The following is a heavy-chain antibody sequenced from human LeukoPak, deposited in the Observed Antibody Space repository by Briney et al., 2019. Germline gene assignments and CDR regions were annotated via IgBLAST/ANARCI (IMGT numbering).Heavy chain of an antibody. D-gene: IGHD1-26*01. V-gene: IGHV3-23*01. Sequence: PGGSLRLSCAASGFSFTTYAMSWVRQAPGKGLEWVSAISGSGGSTYYADSVKGRFTISRDNSKNTLYLQMNSLRAEDTAVYYCARDFQWELPYFDYWGQGTLVTVSS. CDR3: ARDFQWELPYFDY. J-gene: IGHJ4*02. CDR1: GFSFTTYA. CDR2: ISGSGGST.